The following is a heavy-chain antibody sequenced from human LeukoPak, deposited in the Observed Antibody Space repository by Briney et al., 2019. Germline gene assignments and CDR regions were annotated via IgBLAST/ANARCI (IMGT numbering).Heavy chain of an antibody. V-gene: IGHV3-48*01. CDR3: ARRDCDSIKCRGSNWFDP. J-gene: IGHJ5*02. D-gene: IGHD3-22*01. CDR2: ISNSGTTI. Sequence: GGSLRLSCAASGFTFSSYSMNWVRQAPGKGLEWVSYISNSGTTIYYADSVKGRFTISRDNAKNSLYLQMISLRAEDTAVYYCARRDCDSIKCRGSNWFDPWGQGTLVSVSS. CDR1: GFTFSSYS.